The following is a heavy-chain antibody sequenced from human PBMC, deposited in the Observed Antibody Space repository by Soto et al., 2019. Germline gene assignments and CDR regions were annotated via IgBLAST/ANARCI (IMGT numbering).Heavy chain of an antibody. D-gene: IGHD3-3*01. CDR2: ISGSGGST. V-gene: IGHV3-23*01. CDR1: GFTFSSYA. CDR3: AKEGDSRITIFGVVIISYFDY. Sequence: GGSLRLSCAASGFTFSSYAMSWVRQAPGKGLEWVSAISGSGGSTYYADSVKGRFTISRDNSKNTLYLQMNSLRAEDTAVYYCAKEGDSRITIFGVVIISYFDYWGQGTLVTVSS. J-gene: IGHJ4*02.